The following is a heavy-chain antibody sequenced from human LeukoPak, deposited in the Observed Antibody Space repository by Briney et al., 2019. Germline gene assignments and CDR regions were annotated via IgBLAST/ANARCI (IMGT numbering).Heavy chain of an antibody. J-gene: IGHJ3*02. D-gene: IGHD3-10*01. CDR1: GFTLSNYW. CDR2: IYSDGSRT. V-gene: IGHV3-74*03. Sequence: GGSLRLSCAGSGFTLSNYWMHWVRQGPGKGLAWVSRIYSDGSRTTYADSVKGRFTIFGDNAKNSLYLQMTSLRAEDTALYYWVKDKGYIGEDAFDIWGPGTMVTVSS. CDR3: VKDKGYIGEDAFDI.